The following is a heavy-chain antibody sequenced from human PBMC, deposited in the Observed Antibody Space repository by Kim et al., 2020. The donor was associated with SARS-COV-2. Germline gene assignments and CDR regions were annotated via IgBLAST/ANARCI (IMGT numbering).Heavy chain of an antibody. CDR3: ARGVRGAYGMDV. J-gene: IGHJ6*02. Sequence: NDAESVGGRSTISRDKPKITVYLQMNSLGAEDTAAYYCARGVRGAYGMDVWGQGATVTVSS. V-gene: IGHV3-74*01.